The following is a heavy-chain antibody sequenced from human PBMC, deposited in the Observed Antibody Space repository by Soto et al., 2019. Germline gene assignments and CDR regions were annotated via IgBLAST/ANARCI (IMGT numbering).Heavy chain of an antibody. Sequence: GFLRLSCAASGFTFSSYAMRWVRQAPGKGLEWVSAVSGSGGSTYYADSVKGRFTISRDNSKNTLYLQMNSLRAEDTAVYYCARRGPGTYFDYWGQGTLVTVSS. J-gene: IGHJ4*02. CDR1: GFTFSSYA. V-gene: IGHV3-23*01. CDR2: VSGSGGST. D-gene: IGHD6-13*01. CDR3: ARRGPGTYFDY.